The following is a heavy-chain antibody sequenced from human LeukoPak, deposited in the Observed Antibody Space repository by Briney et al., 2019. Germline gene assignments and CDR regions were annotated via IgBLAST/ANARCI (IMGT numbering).Heavy chain of an antibody. CDR1: GGSISSSSYY. Sequence: PSETLSLTCTVSGGSISSSSYYCGWIRQPPGKGLEWIGSIYYSGSTYYNPSLKSRVTISVDTSKNQFSLKLSSVTAADTAVYYCARPFRSGSSLDYWGQGTLVTVSS. D-gene: IGHD3-10*01. J-gene: IGHJ4*02. CDR2: IYYSGST. CDR3: ARPFRSGSSLDY. V-gene: IGHV4-39*01.